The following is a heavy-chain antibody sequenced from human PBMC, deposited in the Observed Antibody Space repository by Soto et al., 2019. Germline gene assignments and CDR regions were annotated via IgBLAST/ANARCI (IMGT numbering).Heavy chain of an antibody. J-gene: IGHJ4*02. Sequence: QVQLVQSGAEVKKPGASVKVSCKASGYTFTSYGISWVRQAPGQGLEWMGWISAYNGNTNYAQKLQGRVTMTTDTSTSTAYMELRSLRSDDTAVYYCARARQGYSYGYRSLLFDYWGQGTLVTVSS. V-gene: IGHV1-18*01. CDR1: GYTFTSYG. CDR3: ARARQGYSYGYRSLLFDY. D-gene: IGHD5-18*01. CDR2: ISAYNGNT.